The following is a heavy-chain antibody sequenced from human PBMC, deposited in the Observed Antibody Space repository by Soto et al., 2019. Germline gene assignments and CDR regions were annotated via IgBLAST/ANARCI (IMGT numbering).Heavy chain of an antibody. V-gene: IGHV3-13*05. Sequence: GGSLRLSCVASGFTFGNYDMHWVRQSTGRGLEWVSAIGTAGDPHYPGSGKGRFTISRENAKNSLYLQMNSLRAGDTAVYYCARAPGGKYYFDYWGRGTLVTVSS. CDR2: IGTAGDP. CDR3: ARAPGGKYYFDY. CDR1: GFTFGNYD. J-gene: IGHJ4*02.